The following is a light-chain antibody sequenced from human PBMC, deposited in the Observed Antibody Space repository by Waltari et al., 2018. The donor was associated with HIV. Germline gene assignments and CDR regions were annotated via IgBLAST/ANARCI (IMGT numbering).Light chain of an antibody. J-gene: IGLJ3*02. CDR2: DVI. V-gene: IGLV2-8*01. CDR1: SSDVGGYNY. CDR3: QSYDTRLSGSV. Sequence: QSALTQPPSASGSPGQSVTLSCTGTSSDVGGYNYVSWHQQHPGKAPKLMIYDVIKRPSGVPDRFSGSKSGNTASLTVSGLQAEDEADYYCQSYDTRLSGSVFGGGTKLTVL.